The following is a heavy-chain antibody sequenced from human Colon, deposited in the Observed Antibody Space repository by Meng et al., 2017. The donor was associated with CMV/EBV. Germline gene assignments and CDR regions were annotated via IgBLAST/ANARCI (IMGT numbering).Heavy chain of an antibody. V-gene: IGHV4-39*07. CDR2: IFYEGSP. CDR1: GGSINTGYYY. CDR3: ARGACPGSSCNEFGSSAFDI. J-gene: IGHJ3*02. D-gene: IGHD6-13*01. Sequence: SETLSLTCTVSGGSINTGYYYWAWIRQPPGKGLEWIGIIFYEGSPSYNTSLKTRLTMSIDTSQNQFSLRLKSMTAADTAVYYCARGACPGSSCNEFGSSAFDIWGPGTVVTVSS.